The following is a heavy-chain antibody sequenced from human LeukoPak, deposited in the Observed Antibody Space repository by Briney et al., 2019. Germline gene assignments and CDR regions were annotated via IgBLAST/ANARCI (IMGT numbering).Heavy chain of an antibody. J-gene: IGHJ5*02. CDR1: GGSFSDYY. Sequence: SETLSLTCVAYGGSFSDYYWTWVRQPPGKGLEWIGEINHSGSTNYNPSLKSRVTISVDTSKNQFSLNLSSVTAADTAVYYCASYYYGSGKGGWFDPWGQGTLATVSS. V-gene: IGHV4-34*01. CDR2: INHSGST. D-gene: IGHD3-10*01. CDR3: ASYYYGSGKGGWFDP.